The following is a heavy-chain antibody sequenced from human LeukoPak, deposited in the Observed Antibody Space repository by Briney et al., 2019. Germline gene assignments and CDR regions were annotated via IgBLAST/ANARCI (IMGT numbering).Heavy chain of an antibody. V-gene: IGHV4-61*01. Sequence: PSETLSLTCAVSGDSVSSSNYYWSWIRQPPGKGLEWIGYIYYSGSTNYNPSLKSRVTISVDTSKNQFSLKLSSVTAADTAVYYCARVARYFDWLFDYWGQGTLVTVSS. CDR2: IYYSGST. J-gene: IGHJ4*02. D-gene: IGHD3-9*01. CDR1: GDSVSSSNYY. CDR3: ARVARYFDWLFDY.